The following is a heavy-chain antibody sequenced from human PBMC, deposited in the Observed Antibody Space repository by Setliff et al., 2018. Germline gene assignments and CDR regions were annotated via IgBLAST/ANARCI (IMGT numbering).Heavy chain of an antibody. CDR3: ARGGTYRYFDY. V-gene: IGHV4-39*07. Sequence: SETLSLTCTVSGGSINSGVYYWGWIRQPPGKGLEWIGRIYHGGDTYYNASLKSRLTISVDTSKNQFSLKLSSVTAADTVIYYCARGGTYRYFDYWGQGTLVTVSS. CDR1: GGSINSGVYY. J-gene: IGHJ4*02. CDR2: IYHGGDT.